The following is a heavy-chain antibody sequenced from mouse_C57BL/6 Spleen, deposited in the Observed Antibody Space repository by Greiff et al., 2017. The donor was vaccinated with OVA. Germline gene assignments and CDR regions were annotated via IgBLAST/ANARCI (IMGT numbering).Heavy chain of an antibody. V-gene: IGHV2-6*03. CDR2: IWSDGST. J-gene: IGHJ3*01. Sequence: QVQLKESGPGLVAPSQSLSITCTVSGFSLTSYGVHWVSQPPGKGLEWLVVIWSDGSTTYNSALKSRLSISKDNSKSQVFLKMNSLQTDDTAMYYCARSYGSSYSWFAYWGQGTLVTVSA. CDR1: GFSLTSYG. D-gene: IGHD1-1*01. CDR3: ARSYGSSYSWFAY.